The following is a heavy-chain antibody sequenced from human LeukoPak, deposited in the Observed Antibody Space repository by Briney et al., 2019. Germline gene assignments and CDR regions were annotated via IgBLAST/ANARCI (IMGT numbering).Heavy chain of an antibody. J-gene: IGHJ4*02. CDR1: GASISTTNYY. CDR2: IYYTGST. D-gene: IGHD2-8*01. Sequence: SETLSLTCSVSGASISTTNYYWGWIRQPPGEGLEWIGSIYYTGSTYNSPSLKGRVTVSVDTSKNHFSLRLNSVTAADTAVYYCARHRGRNGGYSFDDWGQGTLATVSS. CDR3: ARHRGRNGGYSFDD. V-gene: IGHV4-39*01.